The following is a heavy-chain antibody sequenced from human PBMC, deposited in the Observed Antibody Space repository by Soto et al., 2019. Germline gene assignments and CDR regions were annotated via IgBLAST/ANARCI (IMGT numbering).Heavy chain of an antibody. J-gene: IGHJ6*02. CDR1: GGSFSDYY. Sequence: QVQLQQWGAGLLKPSETLSLTCAMYGGSFSDYYWSWVRQPPGKGLEWIGEINHGGNSNYNPSLKSRVNISVDTSNNQFSLKLTSVTAADTGVYYCAGREFSTSSFYCYYYAMDVCGQGTTVNDS. CDR2: INHGGNS. D-gene: IGHD6-6*01. V-gene: IGHV4-34*01. CDR3: AGREFSTSSFYCYYYAMDV.